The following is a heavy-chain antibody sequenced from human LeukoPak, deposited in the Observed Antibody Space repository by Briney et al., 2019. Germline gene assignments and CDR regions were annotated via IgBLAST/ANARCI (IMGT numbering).Heavy chain of an antibody. CDR1: GFTFSSYA. Sequence: PGGSLRLSCAASGFTFSSYAMSWVRQAPGKGLEWVSAISGSGGSTYNADSVKGRFTISRDNSKNTLYLRMNSLRAEDTAVYYCAAINHPLGVLYWGQGTLVTVSS. V-gene: IGHV3-23*01. J-gene: IGHJ4*02. D-gene: IGHD7-27*01. CDR2: ISGSGGST. CDR3: AAINHPLGVLY.